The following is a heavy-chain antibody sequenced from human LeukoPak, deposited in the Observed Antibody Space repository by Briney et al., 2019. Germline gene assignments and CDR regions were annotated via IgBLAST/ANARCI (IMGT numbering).Heavy chain of an antibody. Sequence: GGSLRLSCAASGFTFSSYAMSWVRQAPGKGLEWVSAISGSGGSTYYADSVKGRFTISRDNSKNTLFLQMHSLRAEDTAVYYCARWGGYYYDSGGYFDYWGQGTLVTVSS. D-gene: IGHD3-22*01. CDR2: ISGSGGST. V-gene: IGHV3-23*01. CDR1: GFTFSSYA. J-gene: IGHJ4*02. CDR3: ARWGGYYYDSGGYFDY.